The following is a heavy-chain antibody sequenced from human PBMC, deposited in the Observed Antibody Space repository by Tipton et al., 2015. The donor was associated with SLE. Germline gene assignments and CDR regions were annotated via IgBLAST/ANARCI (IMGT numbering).Heavy chain of an antibody. Sequence: LSLTCAASGFTFSSYSMNWVRQAPGKGLEWVAFIRYDGSNKYYADSVKGRFTISRDNSKNTLYLQMNSLRAEDTAVYYCAKDRSRYCSSTSCYLDYWGQGTLVTVSS. V-gene: IGHV3-30*02. CDR3: AKDRSRYCSSTSCYLDY. D-gene: IGHD2-2*01. CDR1: GFTFSSYS. J-gene: IGHJ4*02. CDR2: IRYDGSNK.